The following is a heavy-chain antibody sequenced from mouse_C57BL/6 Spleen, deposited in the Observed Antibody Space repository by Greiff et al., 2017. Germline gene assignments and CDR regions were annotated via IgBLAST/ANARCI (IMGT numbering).Heavy chain of an antibody. J-gene: IGHJ4*01. V-gene: IGHV1-9*01. CDR2: ILPGSGST. D-gene: IGHD2-5*01. CDR1: GYTFTGYW. CDR3: ARSAYYSNYADYYAMDY. Sequence: QVQLQQSGAELMKPGASVKLSCKATGYTFTGYWIEWVKQRPGHGLEWIGEILPGSGSTNYNEKFKGKATFTADTSSNTAYMELSSLTTEDSAVYDCARSAYYSNYADYYAMDYWGQGTSVTVSS.